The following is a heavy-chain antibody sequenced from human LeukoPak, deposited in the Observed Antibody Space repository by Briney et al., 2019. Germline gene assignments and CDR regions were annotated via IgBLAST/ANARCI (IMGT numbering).Heavy chain of an antibody. J-gene: IGHJ4*02. CDR3: AKGSYYDSSGSFYFDY. CDR1: GFTVSMYW. CDR2: ISGSGDNT. V-gene: IGHV3-23*01. Sequence: GGSLRLSCAASGFTVSMYWMSWVRQAPGKGLEWVSGISGSGDNTYYADSVKGRFTISRDNSKNTLYVQVNSLGTEDTAAYYCAKGSYYDSSGSFYFDYWGQGTLVTVSS. D-gene: IGHD3-22*01.